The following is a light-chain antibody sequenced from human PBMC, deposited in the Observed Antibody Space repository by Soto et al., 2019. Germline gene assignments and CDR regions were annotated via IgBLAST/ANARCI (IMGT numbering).Light chain of an antibody. V-gene: IGLV2-14*01. CDR2: EVS. J-gene: IGLJ1*01. CDR3: NSYAGDIIRFV. CDR1: SSDVGAYKY. Sequence: QSVLRHPASVSWSPGHSVTISCTGTSSDVGAYKYVSWYQQHPGKAPKLMIYEVSNRPSGVSNRFSGSKSGNTASLTISGLQADDEADYYCNSYAGDIIRFVFGTGTKVTVL.